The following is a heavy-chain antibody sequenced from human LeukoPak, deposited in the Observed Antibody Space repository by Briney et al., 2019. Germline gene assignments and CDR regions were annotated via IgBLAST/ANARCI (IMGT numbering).Heavy chain of an antibody. CDR2: MNPNSGST. Sequence: ASVTVSFKSSVYTFTIYDINWVRPATAQGLEWMGWMNPNSGSTGYAQKFQGRVTITRNTSISTAYMELSGLRSEDTAVYYCARGRSTGYPYYFEYWGQGALVTVSS. J-gene: IGHJ4*02. V-gene: IGHV1-8*03. CDR1: VYTFTIYD. CDR3: ARGRSTGYPYYFEY. D-gene: IGHD5-12*01.